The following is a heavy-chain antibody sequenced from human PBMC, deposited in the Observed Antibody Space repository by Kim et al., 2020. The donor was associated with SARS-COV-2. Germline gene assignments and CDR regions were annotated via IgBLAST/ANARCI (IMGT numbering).Heavy chain of an antibody. Sequence: SPSFQGQVTISADKSISTAYLQWSSLKASDTAMYYCARDNHYDSSGVFDYWGQGTLVTVSS. CDR3: ARDNHYDSSGVFDY. J-gene: IGHJ4*02. V-gene: IGHV5-51*01. D-gene: IGHD3-22*01.